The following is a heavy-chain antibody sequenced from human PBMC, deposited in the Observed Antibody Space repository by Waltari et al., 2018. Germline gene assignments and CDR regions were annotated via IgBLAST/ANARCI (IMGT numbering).Heavy chain of an antibody. J-gene: IGHJ1*01. V-gene: IGHV3-53*01. CDR3: ARGGQYDILTGSKYFQH. Sequence: EVQLVESGGGLIQPGGSLRLSCAASGFTVSSNYMSWVRQAPGKGLEWVSVIYSGGSTYYADSGKGRFTISRDNSKNTLYLQMNSLRAEDTAVYYCARGGQYDILTGSKYFQHWGQGTLVTVSS. CDR1: GFTVSSNY. CDR2: IYSGGST. D-gene: IGHD3-9*01.